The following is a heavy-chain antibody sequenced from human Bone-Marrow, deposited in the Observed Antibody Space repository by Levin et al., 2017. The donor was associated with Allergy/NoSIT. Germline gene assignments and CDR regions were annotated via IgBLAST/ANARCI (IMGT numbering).Heavy chain of an antibody. D-gene: IGHD2-21*01. CDR2: RYTSGNI. CDR1: GVSITSGSYY. J-gene: IGHJ6*03. CDR3: ASVLQYSYYCTHV. V-gene: IGHV4-61*09. Sequence: SETLSLTCTVPGVSITSGSYYWSWIRQPAGKGLEWIGHRYTSGNITYNPSLKSRATISLDTSKNQFSLKLRSVTAADTAVYYCASVLQYSYYCTHVWGKGTMVTVSS.